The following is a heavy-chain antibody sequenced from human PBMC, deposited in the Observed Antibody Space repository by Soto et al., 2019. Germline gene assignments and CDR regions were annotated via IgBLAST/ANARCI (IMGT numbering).Heavy chain of an antibody. V-gene: IGHV4-39*01. D-gene: IGHD3-10*01. CDR1: GGSFSSSSYY. CDR3: ARGRYYGSGSYYTWFDP. CDR2: IYYSGST. J-gene: IGHJ5*02. Sequence: SETLSLTCTVSGGSFSSSSYYWGWIRQPPGKGLEWIGSIYYSGSTYYNPSLKSRVTMSVDPSKNQFSLKLISVTAADTAVYYCARGRYYGSGSYYTWFDPWGQGTLVTVSS.